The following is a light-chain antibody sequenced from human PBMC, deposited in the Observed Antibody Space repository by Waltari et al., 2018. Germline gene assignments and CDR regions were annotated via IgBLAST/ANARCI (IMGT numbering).Light chain of an antibody. CDR3: QQLNSYPSWT. V-gene: IGKV1-9*01. CDR1: QGIISY. J-gene: IGKJ1*01. Sequence: IQLTQSPSSLSASVGDRVTITCRASQGIISYLAWYQRKPRKAPKLLLYAASTLPSGVPSSFSGSGSGTDFTLTISSLQPEDFATYYCQQLNSYPSWTFGQGTKVEIK. CDR2: AAS.